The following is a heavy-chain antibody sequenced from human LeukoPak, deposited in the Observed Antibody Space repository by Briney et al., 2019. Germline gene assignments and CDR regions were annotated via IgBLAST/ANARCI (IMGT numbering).Heavy chain of an antibody. V-gene: IGHV3-48*04. Sequence: GGSLRLSCAASGFTFSNYGMKWVRQAPGKGLEWVSYISSSSSTIYYADSVKGRFTISRDNAKNSLYLQMNSLRAEDTAVYYCARDDVHEAFDIWGQGTMVTVSS. CDR1: GFTFSNYG. CDR2: ISSSSSTI. CDR3: ARDDVHEAFDI. J-gene: IGHJ3*02.